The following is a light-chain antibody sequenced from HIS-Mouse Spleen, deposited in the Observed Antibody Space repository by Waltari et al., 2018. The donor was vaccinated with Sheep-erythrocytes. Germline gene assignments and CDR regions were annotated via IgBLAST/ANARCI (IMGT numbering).Light chain of an antibody. CDR1: SSDVGSYNL. J-gene: IGLJ3*02. Sequence: QSALPQPASASGSPGQPITLSCTGTSSDVGSYNLVSWYQQHPGKAPKLMIYEGSKRPSGVSNRFSGSKSGNTASLTISGLQAEDEADYYCCSYAGSSTWVFGGGTKPTVL. V-gene: IGLV2-23*01. CDR3: CSYAGSSTWV. CDR2: EGS.